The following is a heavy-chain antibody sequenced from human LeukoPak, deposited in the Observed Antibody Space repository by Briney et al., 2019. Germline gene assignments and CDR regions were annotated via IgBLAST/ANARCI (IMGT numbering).Heavy chain of an antibody. CDR2: ISAYNGNT. CDR1: VYTFTSYG. Sequence: ASVKVSCKASVYTFTSYGISWVRQAPGQGLEWMGWISAYNGNTNYAQKLQGRVTMTTDTSTSTAYMELRSLRSDDTAVYYCARDGDSSGYYNWFDPWGQGTLVTVSS. D-gene: IGHD3-22*01. J-gene: IGHJ5*02. CDR3: ARDGDSSGYYNWFDP. V-gene: IGHV1-18*01.